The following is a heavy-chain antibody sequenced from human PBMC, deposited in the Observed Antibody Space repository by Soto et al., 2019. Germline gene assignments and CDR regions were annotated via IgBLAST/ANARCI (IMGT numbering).Heavy chain of an antibody. CDR2: ISGGGGST. V-gene: IGHV3-23*01. Sequence: PAGSLRLSCAASGFSFSGYAVTWVRQAPGKGLEWVSAISGGGGSTYYADSVKGRFTISRDNSKNTLHLQMNSLRAEDTAVYYCAKTESFNGYYNASDYWGRGTQVTVS. CDR3: AKTESFNGYYNASDY. CDR1: GFSFSGYA. J-gene: IGHJ4*02. D-gene: IGHD3-9*01.